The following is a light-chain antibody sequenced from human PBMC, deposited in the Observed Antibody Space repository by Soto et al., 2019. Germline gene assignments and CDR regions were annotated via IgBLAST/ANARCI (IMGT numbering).Light chain of an antibody. Sequence: EIVLTQSAATLSLSPGERATLSCRASQSVSSYLAWYQQKPGQAPRLLIYDASNRATGIPARFSGSGSGTDFTLTISSLEPEDFAVYYCQQRSKFGGGTKVDIK. V-gene: IGKV3-11*01. CDR2: DAS. CDR1: QSVSSY. CDR3: QQRSK. J-gene: IGKJ4*01.